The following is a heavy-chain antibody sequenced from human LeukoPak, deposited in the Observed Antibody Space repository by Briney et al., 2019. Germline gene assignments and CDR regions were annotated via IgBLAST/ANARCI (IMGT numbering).Heavy chain of an antibody. J-gene: IGHJ3*02. CDR1: GYTFTSYG. V-gene: IGHV1-2*02. D-gene: IGHD1-26*01. Sequence: GASVKVSCKASGYTFTSYGISWVRQAPGQGLEWMGWINPNSGGTNYAQKFQGRVTMTRDTSISTAYMELSRLRSDDTAVYYCAREGGGSYAVIDAFDIWGQGTMVTVSS. CDR2: INPNSGGT. CDR3: AREGGGSYAVIDAFDI.